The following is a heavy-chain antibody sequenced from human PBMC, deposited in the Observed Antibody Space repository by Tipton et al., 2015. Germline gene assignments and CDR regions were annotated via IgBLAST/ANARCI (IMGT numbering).Heavy chain of an antibody. CDR3: ARGRGGLEAAGLDY. CDR1: GYTFTSYG. D-gene: IGHD6-13*01. Sequence: QLVQSGAEVKKPGASVKVSCKASGYTFTSYGINWVRQAPGQGLEWMGWINAYNGNIRYAQMFQGRVTVTTDTSTSTAYMELKSLRSDDTALYYCARGRGGLEAAGLDYWGQGTLVTVSS. J-gene: IGHJ4*02. CDR2: INAYNGNI. V-gene: IGHV1-18*01.